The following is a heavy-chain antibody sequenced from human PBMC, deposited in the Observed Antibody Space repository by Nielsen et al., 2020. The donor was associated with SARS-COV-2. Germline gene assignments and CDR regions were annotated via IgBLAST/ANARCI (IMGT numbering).Heavy chain of an antibody. J-gene: IGHJ6*03. D-gene: IGHD2-2*02. CDR2: ISPGDSDT. Sequence: KVSCKGSGYSFTSYWIGWVRQIPGKSLEWMWIISPGDSDTRYSPSFQSQVTNSADKSISTAYLQWSSLKASDTAMYYCARLGGYCSSTSCYTRDYYYMDVWGKGTTVTVSS. CDR1: GYSFTSYW. CDR3: ARLGGYCSSTSCYTRDYYYMDV. V-gene: IGHV5-51*01.